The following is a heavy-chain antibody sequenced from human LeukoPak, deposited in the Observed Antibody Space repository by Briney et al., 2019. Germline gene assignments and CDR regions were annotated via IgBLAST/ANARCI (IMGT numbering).Heavy chain of an antibody. CDR1: GYTFTSYG. CDR2: INPNSGGT. D-gene: IGHD6-19*01. V-gene: IGHV1-2*06. J-gene: IGHJ4*02. Sequence: GASVKVSCKASGYTFTSYGISWVRQAPGQGLEWMGRINPNSGGTNYAQKFQGRVTMTRDTSISTAYMELSRLRSDDTAVYYCARLLPKYSSGWYPSDYWGQGTLVTVSS. CDR3: ARLLPKYSSGWYPSDY.